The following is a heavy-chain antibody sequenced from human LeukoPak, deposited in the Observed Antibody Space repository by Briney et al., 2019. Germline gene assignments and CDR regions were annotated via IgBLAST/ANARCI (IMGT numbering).Heavy chain of an antibody. Sequence: PGGSLRLSCAASGFTFSSYWMHWVRQAPGKGLVWVSRIDSDGSTTSYADSVKGRFTISRDNSKNTLYLQMNSLRAEDTAVYFCAKVMGQWSGNYYNPADYWGQGTLVTVSS. D-gene: IGHD3-10*01. J-gene: IGHJ4*02. CDR1: GFTFSSYW. V-gene: IGHV3-74*01. CDR3: AKVMGQWSGNYYNPADY. CDR2: IDSDGSTT.